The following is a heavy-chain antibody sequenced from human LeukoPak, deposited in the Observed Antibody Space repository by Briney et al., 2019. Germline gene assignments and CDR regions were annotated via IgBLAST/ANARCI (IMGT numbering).Heavy chain of an antibody. CDR3: ARRSDSSGYYYFDY. V-gene: IGHV5-51*01. D-gene: IGHD3-22*01. CDR1: GYSFTSYW. Sequence: GEFLKISCKGSGYSFTSYWIGWVRPMPGKGLEWMGIIYPGDSDTRYSPSFQGQVTISADKSISTAYLQWSSLKASDTAMYYSARRSDSSGYYYFDYWGQGTLVTVSS. J-gene: IGHJ4*02. CDR2: IYPGDSDT.